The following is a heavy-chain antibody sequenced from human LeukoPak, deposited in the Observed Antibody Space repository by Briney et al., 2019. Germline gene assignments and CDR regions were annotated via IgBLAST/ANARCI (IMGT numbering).Heavy chain of an antibody. CDR2: IWYDGSNK. CDR3: ARGRTQSGYMYGYTYFEY. J-gene: IGHJ4*02. D-gene: IGHD5-18*01. CDR1: GFTFSSYA. Sequence: GGSLRLSCAASGFTFSSYAMSWVRQAPGKGLEWVAVIWYDGSNKYYGDSVKGRFTISRDNSKNTVYLQMNSLRAEDTAVYYCARGRTQSGYMYGYTYFEYWGQGTLVTVSS. V-gene: IGHV3-33*08.